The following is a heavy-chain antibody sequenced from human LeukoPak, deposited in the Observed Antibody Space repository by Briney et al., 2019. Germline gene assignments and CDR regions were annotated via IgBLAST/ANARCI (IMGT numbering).Heavy chain of an antibody. CDR1: GSTFTSNF. D-gene: IGHD1-26*01. J-gene: IGHJ4*02. V-gene: IGHV1-46*01. Sequence: ASVKVSCKASGSTFTSNFIHWVRQAPGQGLEWMGIINPSGGSTSCAQKFQGRVTMTSDTSTSTVYMELSSLRSEDTAVYYCAKLGATVGYSPIDYWGQGTLVTVSS. CDR2: INPSGGST. CDR3: AKLGATVGYSPIDY.